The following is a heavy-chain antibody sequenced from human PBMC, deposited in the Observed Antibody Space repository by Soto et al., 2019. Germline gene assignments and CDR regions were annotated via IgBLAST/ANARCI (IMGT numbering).Heavy chain of an antibody. D-gene: IGHD5-12*01. CDR3: ARTSLSDYSPPYYYGMDV. J-gene: IGHJ6*02. CDR1: GGTFSSYA. Sequence: QVQLVQSGAEVKKPGSSVKVSCKASGGTFSSYAISWVRQAPGQGLEWMGGFIPIFGTANYAQKFQGRVTITADESTSTAYMELSSLRSEDTAVYYCARTSLSDYSPPYYYGMDVWGQGTTVTVSS. CDR2: FIPIFGTA. V-gene: IGHV1-69*01.